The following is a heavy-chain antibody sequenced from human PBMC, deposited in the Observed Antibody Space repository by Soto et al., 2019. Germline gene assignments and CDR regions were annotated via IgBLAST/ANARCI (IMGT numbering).Heavy chain of an antibody. CDR2: IYYSGST. Sequence: PSETLSLTCTVSGGSISSYYWSWIRQPPGRGLEWIGYIYYSGSTNYNPSLKSRVTISVDTSKNQFSLKLSSVTAADTAVYYCARQEQQLVLGSSLNWFDPWGQGTLVTVS. CDR1: GGSISSYY. V-gene: IGHV4-59*08. CDR3: ARQEQQLVLGSSLNWFDP. D-gene: IGHD6-13*01. J-gene: IGHJ5*02.